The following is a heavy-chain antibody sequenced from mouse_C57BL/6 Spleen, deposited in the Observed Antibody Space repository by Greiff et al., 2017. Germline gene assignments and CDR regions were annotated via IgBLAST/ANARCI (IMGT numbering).Heavy chain of an antibody. D-gene: IGHD1-1*01. CDR1: GFTFTDYY. V-gene: IGHV7-3*01. CDR3: ARYALSTVVAHWYFDV. J-gene: IGHJ1*03. CDR2: IRNKANGYTT. Sequence: EVQVVESGGGLVQPGGSLSLSCAASGFTFTDYYMSWVRQPPGKALEWLGFIRNKANGYTTEYSASVKGRFTISRDNSQSILYLQMNALRAEDSATYYCARYALSTVVAHWYFDVWGTGTTVTVSS.